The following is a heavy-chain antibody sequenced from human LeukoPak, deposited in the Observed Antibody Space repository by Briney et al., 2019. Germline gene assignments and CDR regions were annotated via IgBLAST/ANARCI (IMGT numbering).Heavy chain of an antibody. D-gene: IGHD6-13*01. Sequence: GESLKISCKGSGDSFSSYWIGWVRQMPGKGLEWMGIIYPGDSETRYSPSFQGQVTISADKSISTAYLQWSSLKASDTATYYCARGPSHSSSWAFYYYGMDVWGQGTTVTVSS. V-gene: IGHV5-51*01. CDR2: IYPGDSET. CDR1: GDSFSSYW. CDR3: ARGPSHSSSWAFYYYGMDV. J-gene: IGHJ6*02.